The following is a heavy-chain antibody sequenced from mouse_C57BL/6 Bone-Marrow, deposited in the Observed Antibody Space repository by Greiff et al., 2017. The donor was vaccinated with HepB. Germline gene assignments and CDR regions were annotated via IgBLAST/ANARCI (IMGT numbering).Heavy chain of an antibody. CDR3: ARERGYWYFDV. CDR2: IYTGGGYT. CDR1: GYTFTNYW. J-gene: IGHJ1*03. Sequence: VKVVESGAELVRPGTSVKMSCKASGYTFTNYWIGWAKQRPGHGLEWIGDIYTGGGYTNYNEKFKGKATLTADKSSSTAYMQFSSLTSEDSAIYYCARERGYWYFDVWGTGTTVTVSS. V-gene: IGHV1-63*01.